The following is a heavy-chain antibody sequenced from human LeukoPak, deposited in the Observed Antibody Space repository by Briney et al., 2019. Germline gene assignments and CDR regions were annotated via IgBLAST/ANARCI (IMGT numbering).Heavy chain of an antibody. CDR1: GFTFSDYY. Sequence: PGGSLRLSRAASGFTFSDYYLTWIRQAPGKGLEWVSYISSSGSTIYYADSVKGRFTISRDNAKNSLYLQMNSLRAEDTAVYYCASPPAYYDSSGYYHWGQGTLVTVSS. D-gene: IGHD3-22*01. CDR2: ISSSGSTI. J-gene: IGHJ5*02. CDR3: ASPPAYYDSSGYYH. V-gene: IGHV3-11*01.